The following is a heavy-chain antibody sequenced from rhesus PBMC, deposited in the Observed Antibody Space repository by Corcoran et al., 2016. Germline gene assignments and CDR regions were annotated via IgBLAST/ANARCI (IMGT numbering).Heavy chain of an antibody. CDR3: ARSKASGTLDY. CDR1: GGSISSKD. CDR2: IFGGSGSP. D-gene: IGHD6-37*01. V-gene: IGHV4-147*01. Sequence: QVKLQESGPGLVKPSETLSLNCAVSGGSISSKDWSWIRQSPGKGLEWIGYIFGGSGSPSYNPSLKSRVTISTDTSKNQFSLKLRSVSAADTAVYHCARSKASGTLDYWGQGVLVTVSS. J-gene: IGHJ4*01.